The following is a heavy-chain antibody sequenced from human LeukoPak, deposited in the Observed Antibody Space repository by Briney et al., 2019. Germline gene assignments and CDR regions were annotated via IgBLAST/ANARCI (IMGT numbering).Heavy chain of an antibody. CDR2: SSPFNGNT. J-gene: IGHJ5*02. CDR1: GYTFSNYG. D-gene: IGHD3-10*01. Sequence: ASVKVSCKTSGYTFSNYGISWVRQAPGQGLEWMGWSSPFNGNTNYAQQLQGRVTMSTDTSTSTAYMELRALRLDDTAVYYCARDTGVLWLGELPSNNWFDPWGQGTLVTVSS. CDR3: ARDTGVLWLGELPSNNWFDP. V-gene: IGHV1-18*01.